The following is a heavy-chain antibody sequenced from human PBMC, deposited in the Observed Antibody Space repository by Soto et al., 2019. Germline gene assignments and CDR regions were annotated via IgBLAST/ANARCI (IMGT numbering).Heavy chain of an antibody. Sequence: QVQLQESGPGLVKPSQTLSLTCTVSGGSISSGGYYWSWIRQHPGKGLEWIGYIYYSGSTYYNPSLQSRVTISVDTSKNQFSLKLSSVTAADTAVYYCARSRFLEWPDFDYWGQGTLVTVSS. CDR3: ARSRFLEWPDFDY. V-gene: IGHV4-31*03. CDR1: GGSISSGGYY. D-gene: IGHD3-3*01. CDR2: IYYSGST. J-gene: IGHJ4*02.